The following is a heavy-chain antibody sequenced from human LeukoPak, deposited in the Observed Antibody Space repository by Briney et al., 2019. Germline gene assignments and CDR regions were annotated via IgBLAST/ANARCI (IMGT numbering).Heavy chain of an antibody. CDR3: ARVLSDDTAMATPFAY. CDR2: ITPIFGTA. J-gene: IGHJ4*02. CDR1: GGTFSNYA. Sequence: SVKLSCKASGGTFSNYAINWVRQAPGQGLEWKGGITPIFGTANYLQKFQGRVTITADKSTSTAYMELSRLRSEDTAIYYCARVLSDDTAMATPFAYWCQGTLVTVSS. D-gene: IGHD5-18*01. V-gene: IGHV1-69*06.